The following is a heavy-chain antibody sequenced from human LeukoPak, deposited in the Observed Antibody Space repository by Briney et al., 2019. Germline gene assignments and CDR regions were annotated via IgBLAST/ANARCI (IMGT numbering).Heavy chain of an antibody. CDR3: ARDRYCSGGSCYWVPIDY. V-gene: IGHV3-48*02. CDR2: ISSSSSTI. CDR1: GFTFSSYS. J-gene: IGHJ4*02. Sequence: GGSLRLSCAASGFTFSSYSMNWVRQAPGKGLEWVSYISSSSSTIYYADSVKGRFTISRDNAKNSLYLQMNSLRDEDTAVYYCARDRYCSGGSCYWVPIDYWGQGTLVTVSS. D-gene: IGHD2-15*01.